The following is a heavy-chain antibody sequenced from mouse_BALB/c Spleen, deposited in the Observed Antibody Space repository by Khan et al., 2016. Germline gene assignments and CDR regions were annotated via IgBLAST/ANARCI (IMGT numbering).Heavy chain of an antibody. Sequence: QIQLVQSGPELKKPGETVKISCKASGYTLTNYGMNWVKQAPGKDLKWMGWINTNTGEPKYVEEFKGRFAFSSESSVSTAYLQINNVKNEDTATYFCARWEYDYGRFVYWGQGTLVTVSA. CDR1: GYTLTNYG. J-gene: IGHJ3*01. V-gene: IGHV9-3*02. D-gene: IGHD2-4*01. CDR2: INTNTGEP. CDR3: ARWEYDYGRFVY.